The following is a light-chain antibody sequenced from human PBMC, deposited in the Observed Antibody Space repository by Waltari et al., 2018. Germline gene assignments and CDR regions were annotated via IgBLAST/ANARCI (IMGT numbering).Light chain of an antibody. CDR1: SSDVGGYNF. J-gene: IGLJ2*01. CDR3: SSYTSSISVV. Sequence: QSALTQPASVSGSPGQSITISCTGTSSDVGGYNFVSWYQHHPGKAPKLLIYDVNNRPSGVSDRFSGSKSGNTASLTISGLQAEDEADYYCSSYTSSISVVFGGGTQLTVL. V-gene: IGLV2-14*03. CDR2: DVN.